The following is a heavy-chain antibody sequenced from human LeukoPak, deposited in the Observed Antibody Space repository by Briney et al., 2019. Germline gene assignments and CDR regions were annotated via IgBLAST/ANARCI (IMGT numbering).Heavy chain of an antibody. J-gene: IGHJ4*02. Sequence: GGSLRLSCAASGFSFNTYTMNWVRQAPWKGLEWVSSISNSGTYIDYADSEKGRFTISRDNAKNSVYLQMNSLRAEDTAVYYCARDVVPSAIGFYFDYWGQGTLVTVSS. D-gene: IGHD2-2*02. CDR2: ISNSGTYI. V-gene: IGHV3-21*01. CDR3: ARDVVPSAIGFYFDY. CDR1: GFSFNTYT.